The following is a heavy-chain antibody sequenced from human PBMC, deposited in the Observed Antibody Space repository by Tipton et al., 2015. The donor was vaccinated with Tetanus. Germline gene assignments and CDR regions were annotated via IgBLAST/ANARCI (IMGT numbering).Heavy chain of an antibody. J-gene: IGHJ6*02. CDR2: INPNSGGT. D-gene: IGHD3-10*01. CDR3: AREEVDGSGSYYXYYYGMDV. V-gene: IGHV1-2*02. Sequence: QSGPEVKKPGASVKVSCKASGYTFTGYYMHWVRQAPGQGLEWMGWINPNSGGTNYAQKFQGRVTMTRDTSISTAYMELSRLRSDDTAVYYCAREEVDGSGSYYXYYYGMDVWGQGTTVTVSS. CDR1: GYTFTGYY.